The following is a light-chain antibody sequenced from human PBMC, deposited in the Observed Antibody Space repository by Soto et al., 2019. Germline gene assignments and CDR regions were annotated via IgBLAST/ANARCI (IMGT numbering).Light chain of an antibody. CDR1: QTVSSY. V-gene: IGKV3-11*01. CDR2: GAS. CDR3: QQYNNWPPIT. Sequence: EIVLTPSPGTLSLSPVERATLSCRASQTVSSYLAWYQQKPGQAPRLLIYGASNRATGIPDRFSGSGSGTDFTLTISRLEPEDFAVYYCQQYNNWPPITFGQGTRLEIK. J-gene: IGKJ5*01.